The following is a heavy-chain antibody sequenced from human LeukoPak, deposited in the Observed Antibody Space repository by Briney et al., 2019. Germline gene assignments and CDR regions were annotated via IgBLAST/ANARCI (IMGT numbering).Heavy chain of an antibody. CDR1: GFTFSIYW. D-gene: IGHD3-9*01. Sequence: PGGSLRLSCAASGFTFSIYWMSWVRQAPGKGLEWVANIKQDGSEKYYVDSVKGRFTISRDNAKNSLYLQMNSLRAEDTAVYYCAKASGQFDSNDAFDIWGQGTVVTVSS. CDR3: AKASGQFDSNDAFDI. V-gene: IGHV3-7*01. J-gene: IGHJ3*02. CDR2: IKQDGSEK.